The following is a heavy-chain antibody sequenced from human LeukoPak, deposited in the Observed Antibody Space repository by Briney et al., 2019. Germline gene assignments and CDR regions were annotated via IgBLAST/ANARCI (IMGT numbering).Heavy chain of an antibody. CDR1: GGSFSGYY. J-gene: IGHJ5*02. CDR2: IYYSGST. CDR3: ARGGIAARLMYGFQNWFDP. D-gene: IGHD6-13*01. Sequence: SETLSLTCAVYGGSFSGYYWSWIRQPPGKGLEWIGNIYYSGSTYYNPTLRSRVTISIDTSKNQFSLKMTSVTAADMAVYFCARGGIAARLMYGFQNWFDPWGQGTLVTVSS. V-gene: IGHV4-34*01.